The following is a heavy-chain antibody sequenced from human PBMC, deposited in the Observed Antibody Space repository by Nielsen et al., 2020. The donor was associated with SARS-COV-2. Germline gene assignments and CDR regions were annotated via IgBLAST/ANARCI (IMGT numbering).Heavy chain of an antibody. D-gene: IGHD6-13*01. V-gene: IGHV4-59*12. Sequence: SETLSLTCTVSGGSISSYYWSWIRQPPGKGLEWIGYIYYSGSTNYNPSLKSRVTISVDTSKNQFSLKLSSVTAAGTAVYYCARASGIAAAGSYYFDYWGQGTLVTVSS. J-gene: IGHJ4*02. CDR2: IYYSGST. CDR1: GGSISSYY. CDR3: ARASGIAAAGSYYFDY.